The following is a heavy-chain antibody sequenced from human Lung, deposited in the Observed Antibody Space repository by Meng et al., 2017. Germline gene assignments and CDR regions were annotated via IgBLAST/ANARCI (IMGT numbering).Heavy chain of an antibody. V-gene: IGHV3-15*01. CDR1: GFTFSNAW. CDR2: MKSNVDGGTV. CDR3: SGHIDY. Sequence: EVQLGEPGGGFVKPGGSLRPSCAASGFTFSNAWMTWVRQAPGKGLEWIGRMKSNVDGGTVDYAAAVKGRFFISRDDSENTFYLQMNSLKTEDTAVYYCSGHIDYWGHGTLVTVSS. J-gene: IGHJ4*01.